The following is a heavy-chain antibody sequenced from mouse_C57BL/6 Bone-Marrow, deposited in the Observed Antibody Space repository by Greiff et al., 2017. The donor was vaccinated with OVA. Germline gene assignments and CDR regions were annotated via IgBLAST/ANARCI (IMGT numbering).Heavy chain of an antibody. CDR2: ISYSGST. D-gene: IGHD2-1*01. Sequence: EVQLQQSGPGLAKPSQTLSLTCSVTGYSITSDYWNWIRKFPGNKLEYMGYISYSGSTYYNPSLKSRISITRDTSKNQYYLQLNSVTTEDTATYYCASGIYYGNYGSAMDYWGQGTSVTVSS. CDR3: ASGIYYGNYGSAMDY. CDR1: GYSITSDY. J-gene: IGHJ4*01. V-gene: IGHV3-8*01.